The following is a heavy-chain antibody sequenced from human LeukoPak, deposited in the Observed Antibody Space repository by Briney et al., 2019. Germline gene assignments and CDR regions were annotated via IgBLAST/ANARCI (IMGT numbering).Heavy chain of an antibody. V-gene: IGHV1-46*01. CDR2: INPSGGST. D-gene: IGHD3-10*01. Sequence: ASVKVSCKASGYVFTSYYMHWVRQAPGQGLEWMGIINPSGGSTSYAQKFQGRVTMTEDTSTDTAYMELSSLRSEDTAVYYCAVGYYGSGSSASYGMDVWGQGTTVTVSS. J-gene: IGHJ6*02. CDR3: AVGYYGSGSSASYGMDV. CDR1: GYVFTSYY.